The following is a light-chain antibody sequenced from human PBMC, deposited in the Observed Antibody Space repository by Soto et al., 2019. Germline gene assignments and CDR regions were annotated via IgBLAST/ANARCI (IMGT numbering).Light chain of an antibody. CDR3: QRTNDFPLA. Sequence: DIQMTQSPSSVSASVGDRVTITCRASQDIYGWVAWSQQKPGRAPNLLLYDVSSLQSGVPSRFSGSGSGTDFTLTISRLQPEDFATYYCQRTNDFPLAFGGGTKVEVK. V-gene: IGKV1-12*01. CDR2: DVS. CDR1: QDIYGW. J-gene: IGKJ4*01.